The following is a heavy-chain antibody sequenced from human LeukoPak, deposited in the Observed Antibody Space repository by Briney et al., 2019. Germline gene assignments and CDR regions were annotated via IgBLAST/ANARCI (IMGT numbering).Heavy chain of an antibody. D-gene: IGHD6-13*01. J-gene: IGHJ4*02. CDR2: ISWNSASI. CDR3: AARHYSSTWSLDF. V-gene: IGHV3-9*01. Sequence: GRSLRLSCAASGFSFDDYAMHWVRQAPGKGLEWVSGISWNSASIAYADSVKGRFTISRDNAKNSLYLQMNSLRAEDTALYYCAARHYSSTWSLDFWGQGTLVTVSS. CDR1: GFSFDDYA.